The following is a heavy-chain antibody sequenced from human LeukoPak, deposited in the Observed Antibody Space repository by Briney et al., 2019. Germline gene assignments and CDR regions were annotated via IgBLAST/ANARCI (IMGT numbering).Heavy chain of an antibody. CDR2: INPNTDYT. J-gene: IGHJ4*02. Sequence: ALVKVSCKASGYTFTGYYIHWVRQAPGQGLEWMGYINPNTDYTNYAQNFQDRVTMTRDTSISTAFMELSSLRSDDTAVYYCAREEANTRIHFDYWGQGTLVTVSS. CDR3: AREEANTRIHFDY. D-gene: IGHD3-22*01. CDR1: GYTFTGYY. V-gene: IGHV1-2*02.